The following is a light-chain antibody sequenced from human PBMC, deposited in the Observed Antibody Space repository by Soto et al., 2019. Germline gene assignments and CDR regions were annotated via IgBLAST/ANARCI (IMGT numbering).Light chain of an antibody. Sequence: DIVMTQSPDSLAVSLGERATINCKSSQSVLYSSNNKNYLAWYQQKPGQPPKLLIYWASTRESGVPDRFSGSGYGTDFALAISSLQAEDVAVCYCQQYYSTPPTFGGGTKVEIK. V-gene: IGKV4-1*01. CDR1: QSVLYSSNNKNY. CDR3: QQYYSTPPT. CDR2: WAS. J-gene: IGKJ4*02.